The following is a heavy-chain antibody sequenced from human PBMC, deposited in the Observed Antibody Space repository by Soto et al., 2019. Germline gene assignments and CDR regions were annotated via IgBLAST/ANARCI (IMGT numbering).Heavy chain of an antibody. D-gene: IGHD2-15*01. J-gene: IGHJ3*01. CDR1: GFTFSSSE. CDR2: IHPGGQTI. V-gene: IGHV3-48*03. CDR3: ARRGSR. Sequence: EVQLVESGGGLVQPGGSLRLSCAASGFTFSSSEMYWVRQAPGKGLEWISYIHPGGQTIFYAESVKGRFTISRDNAKHSVYLQMNSLRAEGTAVYYCARRGSRWGRGQKVNVSS.